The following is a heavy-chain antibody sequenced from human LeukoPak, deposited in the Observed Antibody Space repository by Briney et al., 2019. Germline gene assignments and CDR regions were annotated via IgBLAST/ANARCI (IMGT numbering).Heavy chain of an antibody. CDR2: ISTNGGST. CDR3: VKGMEDYDILTGVLDV. V-gene: IGHV3-64D*06. CDR1: GFTFSTYA. Sequence: GGSLRLSCSASGFTFSTYAMHWVRQAPGKGLEYVSAISTNGGSTYYADSVRGRFTISRDNSKNTLYLQMSSLRPGDTAVYYCVKGMEDYDILTGVLDVWGQGTTVTVS. J-gene: IGHJ6*02. D-gene: IGHD3-9*01.